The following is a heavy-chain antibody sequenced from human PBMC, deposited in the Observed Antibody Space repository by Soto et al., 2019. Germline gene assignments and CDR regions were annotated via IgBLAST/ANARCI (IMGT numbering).Heavy chain of an antibody. CDR2: ISGSGGST. CDR1: GFTFSSYA. J-gene: IGHJ6*02. D-gene: IGHD3-3*01. V-gene: IGHV3-23*01. Sequence: GGSLRLSCAASGFTFSSYAMSWVRQAPGKGLEWVSAISGSGGSTYYADSVKGRFTISRDNYKNTLYLQMNSLRAEDTAVYNCAGRRVEYYDFWSGPVYYYYGMDVWGQGTTVTVSS. CDR3: AGRRVEYYDFWSGPVYYYYGMDV.